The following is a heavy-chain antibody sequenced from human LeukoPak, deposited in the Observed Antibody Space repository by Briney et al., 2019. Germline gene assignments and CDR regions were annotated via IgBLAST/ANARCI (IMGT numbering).Heavy chain of an antibody. V-gene: IGHV1-69*05. Sequence: SSVKVSCKASGGTFSSYAISWVRQAPGQGLEWMGRIIPIFGTANYAQKFQGRVTITTDESTSTAYMELSSLRSEDTAVYYCARSVYYHDSSGSFDYWGQGTLVTVSS. D-gene: IGHD3-22*01. CDR1: GGTFSSYA. CDR2: IIPIFGTA. J-gene: IGHJ4*02. CDR3: ARSVYYHDSSGSFDY.